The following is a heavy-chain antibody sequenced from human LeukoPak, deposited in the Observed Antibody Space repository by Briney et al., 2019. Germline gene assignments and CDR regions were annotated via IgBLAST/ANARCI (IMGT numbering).Heavy chain of an antibody. V-gene: IGHV3-7*01. CDR3: VRGNIMVITASRLDY. CDR2: IKEDGSQK. CDR1: GFSFYSFY. Sequence: PGGSLRLSCAASGFSFYSFYMTWVRQAPGKGLEWVATIKEDGSQKFYLDSVKGRFTVARDNAKNSLYLQMNSLRAEDTAVYYCVRGNIMVITASRLDYWGQGTLVAVSS. D-gene: IGHD1-20*01. J-gene: IGHJ4*02.